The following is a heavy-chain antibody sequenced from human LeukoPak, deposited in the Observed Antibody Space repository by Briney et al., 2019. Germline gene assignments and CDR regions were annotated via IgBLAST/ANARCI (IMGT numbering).Heavy chain of an antibody. D-gene: IGHD3-16*02. Sequence: SETLSLTCTVSGGSISSSSYYWGWIRQPPGKGLEWIGSIYYSGSTYYNPSLKSRVTISVDTSKNQFSLKLSSVTAADTAVYYCARGYHREDYFDYWGQGTLVTVSS. V-gene: IGHV4-39*07. CDR2: IYYSGST. CDR3: ARGYHREDYFDY. CDR1: GGSISSSSYY. J-gene: IGHJ4*02.